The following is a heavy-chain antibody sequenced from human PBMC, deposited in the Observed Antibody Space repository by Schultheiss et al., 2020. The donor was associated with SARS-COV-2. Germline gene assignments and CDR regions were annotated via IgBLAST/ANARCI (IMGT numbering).Heavy chain of an antibody. CDR1: GFTFSSYW. CDR3: AKSTTVTTLFDY. D-gene: IGHD4-17*01. J-gene: IGHJ4*02. V-gene: IGHV3-33*06. Sequence: GGSLRLSCAASGFTFSSYWMSWVRQAPGKGLEWVAVIWYDGSNKYYADSVKGRFTISRDNSKNTLYLQMNSLRAEDTAVYYCAKSTTVTTLFDYWGQGTLVTVSS. CDR2: IWYDGSNK.